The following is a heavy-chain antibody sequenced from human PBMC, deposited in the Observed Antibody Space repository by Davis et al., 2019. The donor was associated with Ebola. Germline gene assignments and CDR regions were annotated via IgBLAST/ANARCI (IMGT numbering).Heavy chain of an antibody. CDR2: IFNSGTV. J-gene: IGHJ4*02. D-gene: IGHD1-14*01. Sequence: MPSETLSLTCTLSGGSISGFQWAWIQQPPGKGLEYVGHIFNSGTVSYNSALKSRVFISLDRSSTQFSLKLTSVTAADTAVYFCARDNLGSLDYWAQGLLVTVSS. CDR3: ARDNLGSLDY. CDR1: GGSISGFQ. V-gene: IGHV4-59*01.